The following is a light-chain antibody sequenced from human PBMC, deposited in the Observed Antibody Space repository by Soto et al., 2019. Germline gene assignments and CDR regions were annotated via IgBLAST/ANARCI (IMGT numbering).Light chain of an antibody. V-gene: IGLV2-14*01. CDR3: SSYTRSRTYV. CDR1: SSDVGGYTY. J-gene: IGLJ1*01. Sequence: QSALTQPASVSGSPGQSITISCTGTSSDVGGYTYVSWYQQHPGKAPKLMIYDVSNRPSGVSNRFSGSKSGNTASLTISGLQAEDEADYYCSSYTRSRTYVFGTGTKVTVL. CDR2: DVS.